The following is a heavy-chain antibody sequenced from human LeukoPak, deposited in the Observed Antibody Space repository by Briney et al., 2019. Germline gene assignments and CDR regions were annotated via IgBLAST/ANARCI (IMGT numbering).Heavy chain of an antibody. CDR1: GFTFSSYG. CDR2: ISYDGSNK. V-gene: IGHV3-30*18. D-gene: IGHD6-19*01. Sequence: GRSLRLSCAASGFTFSSYGMHWVRQAPGKGLEWVAVISYDGSNKYYADSVKGRFTISRDNSKNTLYLQMNSLRAEDTAVYCCAKGVPVAVRDYYFDYWGQGTLVTVSS. J-gene: IGHJ4*02. CDR3: AKGVPVAVRDYYFDY.